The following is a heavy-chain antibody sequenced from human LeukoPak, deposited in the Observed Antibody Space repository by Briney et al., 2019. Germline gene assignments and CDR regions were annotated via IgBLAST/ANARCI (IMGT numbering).Heavy chain of an antibody. CDR1: GYSISNGYY. CDR3: ARAVTSSSSWYKWVNWFDP. D-gene: IGHD6-13*01. Sequence: SETLSLTCTVSGYSISNGYYWGWIRQPPGKGLECIGSVYYSGNTYYNPSLKSRVTISVDTSKNQFSLKLSSVTAAGTAVYYCARAVTSSSSWYKWVNWFDPWGQGTLVTVSS. J-gene: IGHJ5*02. V-gene: IGHV4-38-2*02. CDR2: VYYSGNT.